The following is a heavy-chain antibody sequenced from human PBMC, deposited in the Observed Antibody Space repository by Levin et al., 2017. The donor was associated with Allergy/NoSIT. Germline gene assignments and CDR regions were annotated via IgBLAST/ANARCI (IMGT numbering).Heavy chain of an antibody. V-gene: IGHV3-11*03. CDR2: IITSGTHT. Sequence: GGSLRLSCAASGFTFSDCYMSWIRQAPGKGLEWISYIITSGTHTSYADSVKGRFTISRDNANNLVFLQMNSLRAEDTAVYYCASRYGSGTYYQGNNYWGQGTLVTVSS. CDR3: ASRYGSGTYYQGNNY. D-gene: IGHD3-10*01. CDR1: GFTFSDCY. J-gene: IGHJ4*02.